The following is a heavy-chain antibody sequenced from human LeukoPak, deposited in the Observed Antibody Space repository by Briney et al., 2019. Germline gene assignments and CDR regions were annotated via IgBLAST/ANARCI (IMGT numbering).Heavy chain of an antibody. CDR1: RFTFSSYW. Sequence: PGGSLRLSCAASRFTFSSYWMTWVRQAPGKGLEWVANIKLDGGEKHCVDSVQGRFTISRDNAKNSLYLQMNSLRAEDTAVYYCARDVGYDSSGSYPFYFDYWGLGTLVTVSS. CDR3: ARDVGYDSSGSYPFYFDY. D-gene: IGHD3-22*01. V-gene: IGHV3-7*05. CDR2: IKLDGGEK. J-gene: IGHJ4*02.